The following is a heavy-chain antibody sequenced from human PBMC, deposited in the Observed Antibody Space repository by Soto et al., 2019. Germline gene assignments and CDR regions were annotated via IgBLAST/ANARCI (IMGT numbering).Heavy chain of an antibody. Sequence: GGSLRLSCAASGFTFNRHTMGWVRQAPGKGLEWVSSVSDTGGTPFYLDSVRGRFIISRDNSNNTVHLQMNSLRAEDTARYYCAKGLYPDSSGWDDDFDFWGQGTMVTVSS. CDR2: VSDTGGTP. V-gene: IGHV3-23*01. CDR1: GFTFNRHT. CDR3: AKGLYPDSSGWDDDFDF. D-gene: IGHD6-19*01. J-gene: IGHJ3*01.